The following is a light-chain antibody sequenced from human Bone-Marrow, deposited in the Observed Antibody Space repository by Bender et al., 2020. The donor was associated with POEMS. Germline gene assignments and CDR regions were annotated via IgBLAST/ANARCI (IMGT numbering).Light chain of an antibody. J-gene: IGLJ2*01. CDR3: CSHAGNINVL. V-gene: IGLV2-23*02. CDR2: AVS. CDR1: SSDVGRYDL. Sequence: QSALTQPASVSGSPGQSITISCTGTSSDVGRYDLVSWYQQHPGKSPKLLIYAVSKRPSGVPDRFSGSKSGDTASLTISGLQAEDEADYYCCSHAGNINVLFGGGTKLTVL.